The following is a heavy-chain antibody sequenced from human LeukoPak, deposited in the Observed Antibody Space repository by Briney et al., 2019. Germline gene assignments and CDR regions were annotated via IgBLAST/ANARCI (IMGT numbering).Heavy chain of an antibody. Sequence: GGSLRLPCAASGFTFSSFGMNWVRQAPGKGLEWVSYLGPGSNTMYYADSVKGRFTISRDNARNSLYLQMNSLRAEDTAVYYCAKKRVAVAGTHYFDYWSQGTLVTVSS. CDR2: LGPGSNTM. D-gene: IGHD6-19*01. CDR3: AKKRVAVAGTHYFDY. J-gene: IGHJ4*02. CDR1: GFTFSSFG. V-gene: IGHV3-48*01.